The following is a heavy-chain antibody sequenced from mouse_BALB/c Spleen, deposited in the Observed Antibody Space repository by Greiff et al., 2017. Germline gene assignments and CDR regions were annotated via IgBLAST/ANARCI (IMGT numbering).Heavy chain of an antibody. CDR1: GYTFTNYW. D-gene: IGHD2-3*01. V-gene: IGHV1-63*02. CDR2: IYPGGGYT. J-gene: IGHJ4*01. Sequence: QVQLQQSGAELVRPGTSVKISCKASGYTFTNYWLGWVKQRPGHGLEWIGDIYPGGGYTNYNEKFKGKATLTADTSSSTAYMQLSSLTSEDSAVYFCARYDGSYAMDYWGQGTSVTVSS. CDR3: ARYDGSYAMDY.